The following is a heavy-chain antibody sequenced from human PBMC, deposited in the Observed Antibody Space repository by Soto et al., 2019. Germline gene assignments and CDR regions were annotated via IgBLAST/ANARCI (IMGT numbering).Heavy chain of an antibody. D-gene: IGHD6-19*01. Sequence: SETLSLTCAVSGGSISSSNWWSWARQPPGKGLEWIGEIYHSGSTNYNPSLKSRVTISVDKSKNQFSLKLSSVTAADTAVYYCARAGRIAVAGYYYYYGMDVWGQGTTVTVSS. V-gene: IGHV4-4*02. J-gene: IGHJ6*02. CDR1: GGSISSSNW. CDR3: ARAGRIAVAGYYYYYGMDV. CDR2: IYHSGST.